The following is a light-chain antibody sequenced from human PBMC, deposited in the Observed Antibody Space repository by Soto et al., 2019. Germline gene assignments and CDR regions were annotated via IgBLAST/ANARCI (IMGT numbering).Light chain of an antibody. Sequence: IVLTQSPGTLSLSPGERATLSCRASQRVISRSLAWYQQKPGQSPRLLSSYASTRSTGIPDRVSGSGSGTEFSLTISKLEPEDFEVYYCQQYGSSPLTFGGGTKVDIK. CDR1: QRVISRS. V-gene: IGKV3-20*01. CDR2: YAS. J-gene: IGKJ4*01. CDR3: QQYGSSPLT.